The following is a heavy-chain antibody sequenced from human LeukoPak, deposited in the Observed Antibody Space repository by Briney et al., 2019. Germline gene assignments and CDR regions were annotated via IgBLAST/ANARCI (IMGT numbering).Heavy chain of an antibody. CDR3: ARRSFLTGDSFDY. CDR2: IYPGDSDT. V-gene: IGHV5-51*01. D-gene: IGHD7-27*01. Sequence: GESLKISCKGSGYSFTSYWIGWVRQMPGKGLEWMGIIYPGDSDTRYSPSFRGQVTISADKPISTAYLQWSSLKASDTAMYYCARRSFLTGDSFDYWGQGTLVTVSS. CDR1: GYSFTSYW. J-gene: IGHJ4*02.